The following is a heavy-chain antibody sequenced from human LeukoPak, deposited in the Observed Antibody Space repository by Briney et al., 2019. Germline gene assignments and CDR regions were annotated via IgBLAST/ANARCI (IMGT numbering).Heavy chain of an antibody. CDR3: ARVGAARIY. CDR1: GGSISSSSYY. J-gene: IGHJ4*02. V-gene: IGHV4-39*07. CDR2: IYYSGST. D-gene: IGHD6-6*01. Sequence: SETLSLTCTVSGGSISSSSYYWGWIRQPPGKGLEWIGSIYYSGSTYYNPSLKSRVTISVDRSKNQFSLKLSSVTAADTAVYYCARVGAARIYWGQGTLVTVSS.